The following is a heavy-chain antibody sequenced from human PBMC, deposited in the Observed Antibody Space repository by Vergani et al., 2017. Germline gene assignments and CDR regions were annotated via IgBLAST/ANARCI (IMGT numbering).Heavy chain of an antibody. CDR2: ISYDGSNK. D-gene: IGHD3-10*01. Sequence: QVQLVESGGGVVQPGRSLRLSCAASGFTFSNYGMHWVRQAPGKGLEWVAVISYDGSNKYYADSVKGRFTISRDNSKNTLYLQMNSLRAEDTAVYYCAKEYGSGTDYFDYWGQGTLVTVSS. V-gene: IGHV3-30*18. CDR1: GFTFSNYG. CDR3: AKEYGSGTDYFDY. J-gene: IGHJ4*02.